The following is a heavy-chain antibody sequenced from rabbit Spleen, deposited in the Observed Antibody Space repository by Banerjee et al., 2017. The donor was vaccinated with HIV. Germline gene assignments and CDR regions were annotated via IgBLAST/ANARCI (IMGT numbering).Heavy chain of an antibody. CDR3: ARDAGTSFSTYGMDL. J-gene: IGHJ6*01. CDR1: GIDFSSGYD. V-gene: IGHV1S40*01. CDR2: IYTGSATA. D-gene: IGHD8-1*01. Sequence: QSLEESGGDLVKAGASLTLTCKASGIDFSSGYDMCWVRQAPGKGLEWIGCIYTGSATAYYASWVISRFTITSNTNQNTVTLQMPSLTAADTATYFCARDAGTSFSTYGMDLWGPGTLVTVS.